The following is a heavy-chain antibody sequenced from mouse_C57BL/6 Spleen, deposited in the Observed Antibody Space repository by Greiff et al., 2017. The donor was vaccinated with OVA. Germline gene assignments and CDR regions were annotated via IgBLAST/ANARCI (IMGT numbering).Heavy chain of an antibody. D-gene: IGHD4-1*02. CDR2: INPNNGTT. Sequence: VQLKQSGAELVKPGASVKISCKASGYSFTDYNMNWVKQSNGKSLEWIGVINPNNGTTSYNQKFKGKATLTVDQASSTTYMQLNSLTSEDSAVYFCASATEPWFAYWGQGTLVTVSA. CDR3: ASATEPWFAY. V-gene: IGHV1-39*01. CDR1: GYSFTDYN. J-gene: IGHJ3*01.